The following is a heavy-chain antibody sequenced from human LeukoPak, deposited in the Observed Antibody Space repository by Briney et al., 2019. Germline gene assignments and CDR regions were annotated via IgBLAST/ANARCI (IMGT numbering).Heavy chain of an antibody. V-gene: IGHV3-48*03. J-gene: IGHJ4*02. CDR2: ISSTGRTM. Sequence: GGSLRLSCAASGFTFSNYEMVWVRQAPGKGLEWVSYISSTGRTMYYADSVKGRFTISRDNAKKSLYLQMNSLRAEDTAVYYCARLSRATPDYWGQGTLVTVSS. CDR1: GFTFSNYE. CDR3: ARLSRATPDY.